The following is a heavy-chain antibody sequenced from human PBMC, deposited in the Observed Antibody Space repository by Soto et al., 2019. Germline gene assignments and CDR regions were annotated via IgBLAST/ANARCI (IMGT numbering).Heavy chain of an antibody. V-gene: IGHV1-18*01. Sequence: ASVKVSCKASGGTFSSYAIRWVQQAPGQGLEWMGGIIPNIGNTNYAQKFQGRVTMTTNTSTSTAYMELRSLRSDDTAVYYCARVEYDFWSGYENSNWFDPWGQGTLVTVSS. CDR2: IIPNIGNT. J-gene: IGHJ5*02. D-gene: IGHD3-3*01. CDR1: GGTFSSYA. CDR3: ARVEYDFWSGYENSNWFDP.